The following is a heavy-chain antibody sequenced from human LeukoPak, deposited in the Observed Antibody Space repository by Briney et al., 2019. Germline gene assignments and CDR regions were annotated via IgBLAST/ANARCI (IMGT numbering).Heavy chain of an antibody. CDR3: AKNRGTGTAFYDY. D-gene: IGHD1-7*01. J-gene: IGHJ4*02. CDR2: ISGPGDYI. CDR1: GFIFSDYA. Sequence: PGGSLRLSCAASGFIFSDYAMTWVRQAPGKGLEWVSEISGPGDYIYYADSVKGRFTFSRDNSKNTLYLRMNSLRAEDTAVYYCAKNRGTGTAFYDYWGQGALVTVSA. V-gene: IGHV3-23*01.